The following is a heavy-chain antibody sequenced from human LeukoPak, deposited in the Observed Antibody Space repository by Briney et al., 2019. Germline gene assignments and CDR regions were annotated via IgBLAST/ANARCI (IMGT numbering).Heavy chain of an antibody. Sequence: GRSLRLSRAASGFTFSNYGMHWVRQTPGKGLDWVAVIWHDGSIKYYADSVRGRFTISRDNSMNTVYLQMNSLRAEDTAVYYCAKVRQFTAATGTGLDYWGQGTLVTVSS. CDR3: AKVRQFTAATGTGLDY. V-gene: IGHV3-33*03. CDR2: IWHDGSIK. CDR1: GFTFSNYG. J-gene: IGHJ4*02. D-gene: IGHD6-13*01.